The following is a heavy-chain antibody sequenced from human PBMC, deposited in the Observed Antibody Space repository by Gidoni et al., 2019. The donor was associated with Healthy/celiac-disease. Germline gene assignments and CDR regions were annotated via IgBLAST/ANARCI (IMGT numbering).Heavy chain of an antibody. CDR3: ARETTDWFDP. CDR2: ISSSSSTI. CDR1: GFTFSRYS. V-gene: IGHV3-48*02. J-gene: IGHJ5*02. Sequence: EVQLVVYGGGLVQPGGSLRLSCAASGFTFSRYSMSWVRQAPGKGLEWVSYISSSSSTIYYANSVKGRFTISRDKAKNSLYLQMNSLRDEDTAVYYCARETTDWFDPWGQGTLVTVSS. D-gene: IGHD4-17*01.